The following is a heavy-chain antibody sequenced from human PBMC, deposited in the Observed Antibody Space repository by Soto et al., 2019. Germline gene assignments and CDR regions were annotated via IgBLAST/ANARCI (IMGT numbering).Heavy chain of an antibody. J-gene: IGHJ4*02. CDR3: ARGRVDGTQLWFDMGDLDY. D-gene: IGHD5-18*01. CDR2: INHSGST. Sequence: QVQLQQWGAGLLKPSETLSLSCAVYGGSFSGYYWSWIRQPPGKGLEWIGEINHSGSTNYNPSLKGRVPISVDTSKNQFSLKLSSVTAADTAGYYCARGRVDGTQLWFDMGDLDYWGQGTLVTVSS. V-gene: IGHV4-34*01. CDR1: GGSFSGYY.